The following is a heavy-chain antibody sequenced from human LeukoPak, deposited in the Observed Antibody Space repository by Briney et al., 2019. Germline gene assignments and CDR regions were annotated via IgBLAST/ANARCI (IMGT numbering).Heavy chain of an antibody. J-gene: IGHJ5*02. Sequence: SETLSLTCTVSGGSISSYYWSWIRQPPGKGLEWIGYIYYSGSTNYNPSLKSRVTISVDTSKNQFSLKLSSVTAAVTAVYYCARGSGGNSSPLDPWGQGTLVTVSS. V-gene: IGHV4-59*01. CDR2: IYYSGST. CDR1: GGSISSYY. D-gene: IGHD4-23*01. CDR3: ARGSGGNSSPLDP.